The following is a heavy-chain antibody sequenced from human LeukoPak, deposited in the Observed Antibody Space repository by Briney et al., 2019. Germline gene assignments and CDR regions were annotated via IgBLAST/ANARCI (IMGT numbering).Heavy chain of an antibody. Sequence: GGSLRLSCSASGFTFSSYAMHWVRQAPGKGLEYVSAISSNGGSTYYADSVKGRFTISRDNSKNTLYLQMSSLRAKDTAVYYCVKPGLAYCGGDCYYDYWGQGTLVTVSS. CDR1: GFTFSSYA. V-gene: IGHV3-64D*06. CDR3: VKPGLAYCGGDCYYDY. D-gene: IGHD2-21*02. CDR2: ISSNGGST. J-gene: IGHJ4*02.